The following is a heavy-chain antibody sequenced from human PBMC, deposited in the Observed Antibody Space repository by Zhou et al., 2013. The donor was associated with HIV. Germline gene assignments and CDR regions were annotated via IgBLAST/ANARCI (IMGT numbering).Heavy chain of an antibody. CDR2: IIPIFGTA. CDR3: ARAGYSYGGAFDI. V-gene: IGHV1-69*05. J-gene: IGHJ3*02. D-gene: IGHD5-18*01. CDR1: GDTLRGYS. Sequence: QVQLVQSGSSVKKPGSSVRVSCTASGDTLRGYSVTWVRQAPGQGLEWIGGIIPIFGTANYAQKFQGRVTITTDESTSTAYMELSSLRSEDTAVYYCARAGYSYGGAFDIWGQGDNGHRLF.